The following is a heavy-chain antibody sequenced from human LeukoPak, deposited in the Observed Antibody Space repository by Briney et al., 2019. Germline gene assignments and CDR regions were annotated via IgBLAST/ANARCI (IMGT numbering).Heavy chain of an antibody. D-gene: IGHD4-17*01. J-gene: IGHJ5*02. CDR2: IYPGDSDT. Sequence: GESLKISCKGSGYSFTSYWIGWVRQMPGKGLEWMGIIYPGDSDTRYSPSFQGQVTISADKSISTAYLQWSSLKASDTAMYYCARLARPPLYGDYLPRFDPWGQGTLVTVSS. V-gene: IGHV5-51*01. CDR1: GYSFTSYW. CDR3: ARLARPPLYGDYLPRFDP.